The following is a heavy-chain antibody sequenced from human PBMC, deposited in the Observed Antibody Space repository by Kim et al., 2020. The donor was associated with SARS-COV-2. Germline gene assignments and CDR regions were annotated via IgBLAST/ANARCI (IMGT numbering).Heavy chain of an antibody. Sequence: GGSLRLSCAASGFTFSSYSMNWVRQAPGKGLEWVSSISSSSSYIYYADSVKGRFTISRDNAKNSLYLQMNSLRAEDTAVYYCARDRRFAAAGDLHYWGQGTLVTVSS. CDR1: GFTFSSYS. CDR2: ISSSSSYI. D-gene: IGHD6-13*01. J-gene: IGHJ4*02. V-gene: IGHV3-21*01. CDR3: ARDRRFAAAGDLHY.